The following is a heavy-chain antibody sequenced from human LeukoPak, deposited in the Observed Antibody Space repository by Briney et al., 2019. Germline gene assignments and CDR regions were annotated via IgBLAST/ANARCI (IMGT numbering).Heavy chain of an antibody. V-gene: IGHV3-30*02. CDR2: IRYDGSNK. D-gene: IGHD6-13*01. CDR3: ARDLPAAGAGYLDY. Sequence: GGSLRLSCAASGFTFSSYGMHWVRQAPGKGLEWVAFIRYDGSNKYYADSVKGRFAISRDNSKNTLYLQMNSLTPEDTAVYYCARDLPAAGAGYLDYWGQGTLVTVSS. J-gene: IGHJ4*02. CDR1: GFTFSSYG.